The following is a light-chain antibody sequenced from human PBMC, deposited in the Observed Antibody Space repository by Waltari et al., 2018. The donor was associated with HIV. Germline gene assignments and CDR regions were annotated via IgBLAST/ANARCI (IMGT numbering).Light chain of an antibody. CDR3: QHRYNWLT. J-gene: IGKJ4*01. Sequence: EIVLTQSPATLSLSPGERATLSCRASQRVIRYLAWYQQKPGQAPRRLIYDASNRATGIPARFSGSGSATDFTLTISSLEPEDFAVYYCQHRYNWLTFGGGTKVEIK. CDR1: QRVIRY. CDR2: DAS. V-gene: IGKV3-11*01.